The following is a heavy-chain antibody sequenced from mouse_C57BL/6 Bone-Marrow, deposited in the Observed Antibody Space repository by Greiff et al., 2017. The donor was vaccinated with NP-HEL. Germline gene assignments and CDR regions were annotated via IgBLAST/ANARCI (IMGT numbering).Heavy chain of an antibody. CDR1: GYTFTSYW. V-gene: IGHV1-59*01. Sequence: QVQLQQPGAELVRPGTSVKLSCKASGYTFTSYWMHWVKQRPGQGLEWIGVIDPSDSYTNYNQKFKGKATLTVDTSSSTAYMQLSSLTSEDSAVYYCARKVYGSSFYWYFDVWGTGTTVTVSS. CDR3: ARKVYGSSFYWYFDV. CDR2: IDPSDSYT. J-gene: IGHJ1*03. D-gene: IGHD1-1*01.